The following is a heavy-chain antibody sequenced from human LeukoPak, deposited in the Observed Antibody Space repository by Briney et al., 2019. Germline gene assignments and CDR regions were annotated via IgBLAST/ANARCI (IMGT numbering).Heavy chain of an antibody. V-gene: IGHV1-69*13. J-gene: IGHJ5*02. CDR1: GYTFTGSY. CDR3: ARRSGGANNWFDP. D-gene: IGHD1-26*01. CDR2: IIPIFGTA. Sequence: SVKVSCKGSGYTFTGSYMHWVRQAPGQGLEWMGGIIPIFGTANYAQKFQGRVTITADESTSTAYMELSSLRSEDTAVYYCARRSGGANNWFDPWGQGTLVTVSS.